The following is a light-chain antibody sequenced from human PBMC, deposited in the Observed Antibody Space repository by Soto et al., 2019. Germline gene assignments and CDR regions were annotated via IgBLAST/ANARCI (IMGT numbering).Light chain of an antibody. CDR2: DVS. V-gene: IGLV2-14*01. CDR3: ASYTTTNTVL. CDR1: SSDVGGYNY. Sequence: QSALTQPASVSGSPGQSITISCTGTSSDVGGYNYVSWYQHQPGKAPKLMIYDVSNRPSGVSYRFSGSKSDNMASLTISGLQAEDEADYYCASYTTTNTVLFGGGTKVTVL. J-gene: IGLJ3*02.